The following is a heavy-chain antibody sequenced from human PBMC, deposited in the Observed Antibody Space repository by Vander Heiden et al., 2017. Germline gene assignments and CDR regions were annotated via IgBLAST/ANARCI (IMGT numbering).Heavy chain of an antibody. D-gene: IGHD2-15*01. J-gene: IGHJ3*02. Sequence: QVQLQESGPGLVKPSETLSLTCTVSNGSLSRGSYYWSWIRQPPGKGLEWIGYIYYSGDTNYNPSLKSRGTISVDRSKNQFSLKLSSVNAADTAVYYCARVRVDATNEAFDIWGQGTMVTVSS. CDR2: IYYSGDT. V-gene: IGHV4-61*01. CDR3: ARVRVDATNEAFDI. CDR1: NGSLSRGSYY.